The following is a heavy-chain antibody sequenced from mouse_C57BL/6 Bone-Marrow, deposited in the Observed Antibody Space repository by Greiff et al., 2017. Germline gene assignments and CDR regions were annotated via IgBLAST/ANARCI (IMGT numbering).Heavy chain of an antibody. CDR3: ARGGDGYLDYFDY. V-gene: IGHV1-80*01. Sequence: QVQLQQSGAELVKPGASVKISCKASGYAFSSYWMNWVKQRPGKGLEWIGQIYPGDGDTNYNGKFKGKATLTADKSSSTAYMQLSSLTSEDSAVYFCARGGDGYLDYFDYWGQGTTLTVSS. D-gene: IGHD2-3*01. J-gene: IGHJ2*01. CDR1: GYAFSSYW. CDR2: IYPGDGDT.